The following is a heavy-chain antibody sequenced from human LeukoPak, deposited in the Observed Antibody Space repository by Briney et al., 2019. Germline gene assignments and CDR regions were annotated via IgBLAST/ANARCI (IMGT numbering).Heavy chain of an antibody. CDR3: AKRGIVIRGVLIIGFHKEAYYFDY. J-gene: IGHJ4*02. CDR2: ISESGGST. Sequence: GGSLTLSCVVSGITLSNYAMSWVRQAPGKGLEWVSGISESGGSTKYADSVKGRFTISRDNSLNTVYLQMNSLRAEDTAVYFCAKRGIVIRGVLIIGFHKEAYYFDYWGQGILVTVSS. V-gene: IGHV3-23*01. CDR1: GITLSNYA. D-gene: IGHD3-10*01.